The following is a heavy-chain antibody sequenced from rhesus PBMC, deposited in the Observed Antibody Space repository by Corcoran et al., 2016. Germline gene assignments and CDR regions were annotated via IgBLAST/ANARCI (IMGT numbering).Heavy chain of an antibody. CDR3: ARDRPGLDS. J-gene: IGHJ6*01. V-gene: IGHV4-122*02. Sequence: QVQLQESGPGLVKPSETLSLTCAVSGGSISSGYYYWSWIRQPPGKGLEWIGYITYSGSTSYNPSLNSRVTISRDTSKNQFSLKLSSVTAADTAVYYCARDRPGLDSWGQGVVVTVSS. CDR1: GGSISSGYYY. CDR2: ITYSGST.